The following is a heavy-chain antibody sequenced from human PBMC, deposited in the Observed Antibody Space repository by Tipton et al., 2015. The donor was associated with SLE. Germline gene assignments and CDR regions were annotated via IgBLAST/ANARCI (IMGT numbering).Heavy chain of an antibody. CDR2: IYYSGST. CDR1: GGSISSGDYY. CDR3: ARDERGSNAFDY. Sequence: TLSLTCTVSGGSISSGDYYWSWIRQPPGKGLEWIGYIYYSGSTYYNPSLKSRVTISVDTSKNQFSLKLSSVTAADTAVYYCARDERGSNAFDYWGRGTLVTVSS. J-gene: IGHJ4*02. V-gene: IGHV4-30-4*01. D-gene: IGHD4-11*01.